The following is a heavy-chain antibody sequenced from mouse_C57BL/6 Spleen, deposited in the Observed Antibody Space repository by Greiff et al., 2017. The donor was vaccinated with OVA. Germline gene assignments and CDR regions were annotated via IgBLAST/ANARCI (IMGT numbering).Heavy chain of an antibody. CDR1: GFTFSSYG. CDR3: ARSLYYDYDGGVYYFDY. D-gene: IGHD2-4*01. V-gene: IGHV5-6*01. J-gene: IGHJ2*01. CDR2: ISSGGSYT. Sequence: EVKLVESGGDLVKPGGSLKLSCAASGFTFSSYGMSWVRQTPDKRLEWVATISSGGSYTYYPDSVKGRFTISRDNAKNTLYLQMSSLKSEDTAMYYCARSLYYDYDGGVYYFDYWGQGTTLTVSS.